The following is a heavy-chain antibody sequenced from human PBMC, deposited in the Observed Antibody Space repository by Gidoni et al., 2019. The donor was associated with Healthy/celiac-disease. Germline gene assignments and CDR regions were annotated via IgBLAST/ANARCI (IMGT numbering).Heavy chain of an antibody. CDR1: GGTFSSQA. CDR3: AEGLRRNGYYYYGMDV. D-gene: IGHD3-3*01. J-gene: IGHJ6*02. V-gene: IGHV1-69*01. CDR2: ITPIFGTA. Sequence: QVQLLQSAAALKKPGSSVKVSCKAPGGTFSSQAISWLRQAPGQGLEWMGGITPIFGTANYAQKFQGRVTITADESTSTAYMELSSLRSEDTAVYYCAEGLRRNGYYYYGMDVWGQGTTVTVSS.